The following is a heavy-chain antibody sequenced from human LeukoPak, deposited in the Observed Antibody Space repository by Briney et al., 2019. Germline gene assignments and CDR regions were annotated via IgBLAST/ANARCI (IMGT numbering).Heavy chain of an antibody. Sequence: GGSLRLSCAASGFTFSSYWMHWVRQAPGKGLVWVSRINSDGSSTSYADSVKGRFTISRDNAKNTLYLQMNSLRAEDTAVYYCARSPLLGNAFDIWGQGTMVTVSS. D-gene: IGHD1-26*01. CDR1: GFTFSSYW. J-gene: IGHJ3*02. V-gene: IGHV3-74*01. CDR2: INSDGSST. CDR3: ARSPLLGNAFDI.